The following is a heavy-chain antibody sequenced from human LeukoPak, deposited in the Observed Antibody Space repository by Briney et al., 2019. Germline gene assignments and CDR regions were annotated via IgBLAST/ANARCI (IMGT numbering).Heavy chain of an antibody. V-gene: IGHV1-8*01. CDR3: ARERTGASGSPGGYAFDI. J-gene: IGHJ3*02. CDR2: MNPNSGNT. D-gene: IGHD1-26*01. Sequence: ASVKVSCKASGSTFTSYDINWVRQATGQGLEWMGWMNPNSGNTGYAQKFQGRVTITRNTSISTAYMELSSLRSEDTAVYYCARERTGASGSPGGYAFDIWGQGTKSTVS. CDR1: GSTFTSYD.